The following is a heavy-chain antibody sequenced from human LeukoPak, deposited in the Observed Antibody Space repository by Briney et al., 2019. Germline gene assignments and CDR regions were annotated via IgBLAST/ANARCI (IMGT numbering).Heavy chain of an antibody. CDR1: GYTFTSYG. Sequence: GASVKVSCKASGYTFTSYGISWVRQAPGQGLEWMGWISAYNGNTNYAQKLQGRVTMTTDTSTSTAYMKLRSLRSDDTAVYYCARDPAPHYYDSSGYQYFQHWGQGTLVTVSS. CDR2: ISAYNGNT. V-gene: IGHV1-18*01. CDR3: ARDPAPHYYDSSGYQYFQH. J-gene: IGHJ1*01. D-gene: IGHD3-22*01.